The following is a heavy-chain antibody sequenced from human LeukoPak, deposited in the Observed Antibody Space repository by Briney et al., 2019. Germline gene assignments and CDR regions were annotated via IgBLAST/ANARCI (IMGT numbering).Heavy chain of an antibody. CDR2: MSNSGHT. CDR1: GGPVSSRNYY. V-gene: IGHV4-61*01. J-gene: IGHJ4*02. D-gene: IGHD6-13*01. Sequence: SETLSLTCTVSGGPVSSRNYYWSWIRQPPGKGLVWIGFMSNSGHTDSTPSLKSRVTISVDTSKNQFSLKLNSVTAADTAVYYCARVSAAGTGPDYWGQGTLVTVSS. CDR3: ARVSAAGTGPDY.